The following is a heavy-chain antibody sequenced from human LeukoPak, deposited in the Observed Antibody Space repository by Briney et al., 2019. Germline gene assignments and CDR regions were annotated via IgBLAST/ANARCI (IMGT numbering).Heavy chain of an antibody. Sequence: SETLSLTCTVSGGSISSYYWSWIRQPPGKGLKWIGDIYYSGNTNYNPSLKSRVAISVDTSKKQFSLKLRSVTAADTAVYYCASSSGWFAYWGQGTLVTVSS. V-gene: IGHV4-59*08. CDR1: GGSISSYY. CDR2: IYYSGNT. CDR3: ASSSGWFAY. D-gene: IGHD6-19*01. J-gene: IGHJ4*02.